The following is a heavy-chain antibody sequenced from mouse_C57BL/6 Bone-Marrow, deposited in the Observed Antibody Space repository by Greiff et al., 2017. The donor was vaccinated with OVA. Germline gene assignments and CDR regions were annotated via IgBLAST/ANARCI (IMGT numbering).Heavy chain of an antibody. J-gene: IGHJ1*03. V-gene: IGHV1-26*01. CDR2: INPNNGGT. CDR1: GYTFTDYY. CDR3: ARGDFPWYFDV. Sequence: EVKLQQSGPELVKPGASVKISCKASGYTFTDYYMNWVKQSHGKSLEWIGDINPNNGGTSYNQKFKGKATLTVDKSSSTAYMELRSLTSEYSAVYYCARGDFPWYFDVWGTGTTVTVSS.